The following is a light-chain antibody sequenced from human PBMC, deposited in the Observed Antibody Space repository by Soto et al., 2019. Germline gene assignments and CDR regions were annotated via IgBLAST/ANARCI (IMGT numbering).Light chain of an antibody. CDR1: QSITSN. Sequence: EIVMTQSPATLSVSPGERATLSCRASQSITSNLVWYQQKAGQAPRLLIYGASTRATGIPARFSGSGSGTELTPTVYSLQVEDFTTFSRLEYDNWATSAEGTKVK. CDR2: GAS. CDR3: LEYDNWAT. V-gene: IGKV3-15*01. J-gene: IGKJ1*01.